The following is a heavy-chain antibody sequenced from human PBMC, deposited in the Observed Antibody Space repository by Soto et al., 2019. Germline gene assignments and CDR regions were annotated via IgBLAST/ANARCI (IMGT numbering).Heavy chain of an antibody. CDR3: AKMGDYLFDY. CDR1: GGSISTSNW. V-gene: IGHV4-4*02. CDR2: IYHSGST. J-gene: IGHJ4*02. Sequence: PSETLSLTCAVSGGSISTSNWWSWVRQPPGKGLEWIGEIYHSGSTNYNPSLKSRLTISVDKSKNQFSLKLSSVTAADTAVYYCAKMGDYLFDYWGQRTLVTVSS. D-gene: IGHD3-16*01.